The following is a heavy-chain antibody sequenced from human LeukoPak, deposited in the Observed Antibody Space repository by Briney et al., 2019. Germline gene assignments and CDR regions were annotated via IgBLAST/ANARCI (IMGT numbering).Heavy chain of an antibody. J-gene: IGHJ4*02. Sequence: PSETLSLTCTVSGGSITRYYWSWIRQPPGKGLEYIGYIYSTGSTSYIPPLTSRVTMSVDTSKNQFSLTLTSVTAADTAVYYCARAFWSGYYYVFDYWGQGALVTVSS. CDR1: GGSITRYY. CDR2: IYSTGST. D-gene: IGHD3-3*01. V-gene: IGHV4-59*01. CDR3: ARAFWSGYYYVFDY.